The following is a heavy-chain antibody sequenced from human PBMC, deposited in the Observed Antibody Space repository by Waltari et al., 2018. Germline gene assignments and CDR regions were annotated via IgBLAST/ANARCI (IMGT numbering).Heavy chain of an antibody. CDR1: GDSMSGSDF. CDR2: VHRTGRT. J-gene: IGHJ4*02. Sequence: QLQLHQSGPGLVTPSESLSLTCVVSGDSMSGSDFWSWVRQSPRKGLEWIGQVHRTGRTNYNPALAGRVTVSIETSNKQFSLTVSSPTAADTAIYYCARDRGRGLYLDSWGQGTLVTVSP. V-gene: IGHV4-4*02. D-gene: IGHD2-15*01. CDR3: ARDRGRGLYLDS.